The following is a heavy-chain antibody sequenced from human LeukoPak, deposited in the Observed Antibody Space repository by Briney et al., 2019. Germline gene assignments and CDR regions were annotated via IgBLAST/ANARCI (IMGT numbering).Heavy chain of an antibody. CDR1: GFTFSTYG. D-gene: IGHD4-23*01. V-gene: IGHV3-30*02. CDR3: AKALVTTLINTYQIDF. CDR2: IRYDESKE. J-gene: IGHJ4*02. Sequence: GGSLRLSCAASGFTFSTYGMHWVRQSPGKGLEWVAFIRYDESKEFYAYSLKGRFTVSRDNSQNTLFLQINSLRTEDTAVYYCAKALVTTLINTYQIDFWGQGTLVTVSS.